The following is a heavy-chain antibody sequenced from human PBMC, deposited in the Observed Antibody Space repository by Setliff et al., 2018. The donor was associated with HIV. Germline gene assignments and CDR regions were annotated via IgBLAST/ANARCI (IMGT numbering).Heavy chain of an antibody. CDR2: IFSSGST. D-gene: IGHD5-12*01. CDR1: GDPINSHY. CDR3: ARHVDIVAPFDY. V-gene: IGHV4-39*01. J-gene: IGHJ4*02. Sequence: NPSETLSLTCTVSGDPINSHYWGWIRQPPGKGLEWIGTIFSSGSTYYKPSLKSRVTISVDSTKNQISLKLSFVTAADTAVYYCARHVDIVAPFDYWGQGSLVTVSS.